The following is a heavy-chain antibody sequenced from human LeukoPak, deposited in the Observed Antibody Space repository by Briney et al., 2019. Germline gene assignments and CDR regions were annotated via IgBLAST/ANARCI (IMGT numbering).Heavy chain of an antibody. D-gene: IGHD3-22*01. V-gene: IGHV3-23*01. CDR3: HSSGYYYPYAFDI. CDR2: ISGSGSST. CDR1: GFTFSSYA. J-gene: IGHJ3*02. Sequence: GGSLRLSCAASGFTFSSYAMSWVRQAPGKGLEWVSVISGSGSSTYHADSVKGRFTISRDNSKNTLYLQMNSLRAEDTAVYYCHSSGYYYPYAFDIWGQGTMVTVSS.